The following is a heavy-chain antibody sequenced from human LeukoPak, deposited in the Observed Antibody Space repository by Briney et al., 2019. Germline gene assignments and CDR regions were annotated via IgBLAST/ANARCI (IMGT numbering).Heavy chain of an antibody. CDR2: TIPIFGIA. CDR1: GGTFSSYA. J-gene: IGHJ3*02. CDR3: AREGADSSGYYDDAFDI. V-gene: IGHV1-69*04. D-gene: IGHD3-22*01. Sequence: ASVTVSCKASGGTFSSYAISWVRQAPGQGLEWMGRTIPIFGIANNAQKFQGRVTITADKSTSTAYMELSSLRSEDTAVYYCAREGADSSGYYDDAFDIWGQGTMVTVSS.